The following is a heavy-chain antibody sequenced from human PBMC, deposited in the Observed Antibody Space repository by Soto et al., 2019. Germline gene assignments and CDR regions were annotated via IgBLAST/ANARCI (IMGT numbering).Heavy chain of an antibody. D-gene: IGHD3-9*01. V-gene: IGHV3-21*01. CDR1: GFTFSSYS. CDR2: ISSSSSYI. J-gene: IGHJ4*02. CDR3: ARDGGDILTGYYRFEY. Sequence: GGSLRLSCAASGFTFSSYSMNWVRQAPGKGLEWVSSISSSSSYIYYADSVKGRFTISRDNAKNSLYLQMNSLRAEDTAVYYCARDGGDILTGYYRFEYWGQGTLVTVSS.